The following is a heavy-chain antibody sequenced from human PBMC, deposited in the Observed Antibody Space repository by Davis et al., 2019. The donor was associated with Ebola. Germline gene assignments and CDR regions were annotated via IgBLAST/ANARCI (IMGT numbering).Heavy chain of an antibody. CDR3: ARTRYGDYGMDV. CDR2: IKQDGSEK. J-gene: IGHJ6*02. Sequence: GESLKISCAASGFTFSQAPGKGLEWVANIKQDGSEKYYVDSVKGRFTISRHNSKNTLYLQMNSLRAEDTAVYYCARTRYGDYGMDVWGQGTTVTVSS. D-gene: IGHD3-9*01. V-gene: IGHV3-7*03. CDR1: GFTFS.